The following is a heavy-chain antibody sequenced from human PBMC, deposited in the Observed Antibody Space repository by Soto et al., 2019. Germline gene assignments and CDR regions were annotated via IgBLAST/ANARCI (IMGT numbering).Heavy chain of an antibody. Sequence: QVQLVESGGGVVQPGRSLRLSCAASGFTFSTYGMHWVRQAPGKGLEWVAVISYDGTNKYYADSVEGRFTISRDNSKNTLYLQMNRLRAEDTAVYYCAKERYSSRSPDFDYWGQGTLVTVSS. J-gene: IGHJ4*02. CDR2: ISYDGTNK. D-gene: IGHD6-13*01. CDR3: AKERYSSRSPDFDY. CDR1: GFTFSTYG. V-gene: IGHV3-30*18.